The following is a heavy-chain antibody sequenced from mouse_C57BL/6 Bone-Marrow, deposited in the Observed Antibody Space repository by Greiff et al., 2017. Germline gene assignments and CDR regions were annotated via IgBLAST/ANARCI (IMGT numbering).Heavy chain of an antibody. D-gene: IGHD2-5*01. Sequence: EVKLVEPGGGLVQPGGSMKLSCVASGFTFSNYWMNWVRQSPEKGLEWVAQIRLKSDNYATHYAESVKGRFTISRDDSKSSVYLQMNNLRAEDTGIYYCTASNYEAYWGQGTLVTVYA. CDR2: IRLKSDNYAT. V-gene: IGHV6-3*01. CDR3: TASNYEAY. J-gene: IGHJ3*01. CDR1: GFTFSNYW.